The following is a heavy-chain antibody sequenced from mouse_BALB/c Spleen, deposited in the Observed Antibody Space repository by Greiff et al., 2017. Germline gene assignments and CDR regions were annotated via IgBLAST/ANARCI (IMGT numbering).Heavy chain of an antibody. CDR2: IYPGDGDT. CDR1: GYAFSSSW. V-gene: IGHV1-82*01. J-gene: IGHJ1*01. CDR3: ARGTYGNYPYWYFDV. D-gene: IGHD2-1*01. Sequence: QEQLKQSGPELVKPGASVKISCKASGYAFSSSWMNWVKQRPGQGLEWIGRIYPGDGDTNYNGKFKGKATLTADKSSSTAYMQLSSLTSVDSAVYFCARGTYGNYPYWYFDVWGAGTTVTVSS.